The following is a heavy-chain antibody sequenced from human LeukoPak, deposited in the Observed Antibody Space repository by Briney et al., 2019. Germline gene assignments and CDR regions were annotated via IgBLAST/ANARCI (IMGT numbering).Heavy chain of an antibody. V-gene: IGHV1-8*01. CDR2: MSPNSAKT. Sequence: ASVKVSCKASGYTFTSYNINWVRQASGQGLEWMGWMSPNSAKTGYAQKFQGRVTMTRNTSISTAYMELSSLAFEDTAVYYCARGSWFYDTSGYYAAGADYWGQGTLVNVSS. D-gene: IGHD3-22*01. CDR1: GYTFTSYN. J-gene: IGHJ4*02. CDR3: ARGSWFYDTSGYYAAGADY.